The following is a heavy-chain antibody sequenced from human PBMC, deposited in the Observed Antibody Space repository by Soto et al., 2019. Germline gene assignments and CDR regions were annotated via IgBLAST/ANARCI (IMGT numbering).Heavy chain of an antibody. Sequence: QVQLVESGGCVVQPGRSLRLSCAASGFTFSSYGMPWVRQAPGKGLEWVALISYDGSYKYYADSVQGRFTISRDNSQNTLYLQMDSLYSGDTAVYYCGRDLATIFGGAYWGQGTLVTVSS. CDR1: GFTFSSYG. CDR3: GRDLATIFGGAY. CDR2: ISYDGSYK. D-gene: IGHD3-3*01. V-gene: IGHV3-30*03. J-gene: IGHJ4*02.